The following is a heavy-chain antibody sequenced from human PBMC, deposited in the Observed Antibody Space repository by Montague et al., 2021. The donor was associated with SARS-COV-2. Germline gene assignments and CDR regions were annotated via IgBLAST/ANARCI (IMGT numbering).Heavy chain of an antibody. CDR2: IYYSGST. Sequence: SETLSLTCTVSGDSISSSSFYWGWIRQPPGKGLEWIGTIYYSGSTYYXPSLKSRVTISVDTSRNQFSLKLSSVTAADTAIYYCARHRAISGPAAVSDYWGQGTLVTVSS. D-gene: IGHD2-2*01. V-gene: IGHV4-39*01. J-gene: IGHJ4*02. CDR1: GDSISSSSFY. CDR3: ARHRAISGPAAVSDY.